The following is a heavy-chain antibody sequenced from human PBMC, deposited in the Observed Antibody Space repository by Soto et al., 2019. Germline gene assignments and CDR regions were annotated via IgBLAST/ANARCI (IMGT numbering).Heavy chain of an antibody. CDR2: INHSGST. CDR1: GGSFSGYY. Sequence: PSETLSLTCAVYGGSFSGYYWSWIRQPPGKGLEWIGEINHSGSTNYNPSLKSRVTISVDTSKNQFSLKLSSVTAADTAVYYCWRYCSGGSCYSGVTAFDIWGQGTTVTVSS. D-gene: IGHD2-15*01. J-gene: IGHJ3*02. V-gene: IGHV4-34*01. CDR3: WRYCSGGSCYSGVTAFDI.